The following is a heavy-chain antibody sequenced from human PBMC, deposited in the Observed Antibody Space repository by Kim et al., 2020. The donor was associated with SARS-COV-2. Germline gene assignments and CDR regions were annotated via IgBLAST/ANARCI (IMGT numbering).Heavy chain of an antibody. V-gene: IGHV1-46*01. D-gene: IGHD2-2*02. J-gene: IGHJ6*02. Sequence: QGRVTMTRDTSTSTVYMELSSLRSEDTAVYYCARGKVPAAILLKLYGMDVWGQGTTVTVSS. CDR3: ARGKVPAAILLKLYGMDV.